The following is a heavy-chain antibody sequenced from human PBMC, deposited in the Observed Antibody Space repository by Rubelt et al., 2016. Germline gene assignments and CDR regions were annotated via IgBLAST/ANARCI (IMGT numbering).Heavy chain of an antibody. V-gene: IGHV4-34*01. J-gene: IGHJ4*02. Sequence: QVQLQQWGAGLLKPSETLSLTCAVYGGSFRSYYWNWIRQPPGKGLEWIGEINQFGSTNYNPSLKSRVILSLDTSKSQFSLNLSSVTAADTAVYYCARGHASSGTYPGWGQGTLVTVSS. CDR1: GGSFRSYY. CDR3: ARGHASSGTYPG. D-gene: IGHD6-19*01. CDR2: INQFGST.